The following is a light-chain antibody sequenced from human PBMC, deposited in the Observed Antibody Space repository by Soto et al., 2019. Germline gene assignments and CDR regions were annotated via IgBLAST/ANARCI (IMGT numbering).Light chain of an antibody. CDR1: SSDVGGYNY. V-gene: IGLV2-8*01. CDR2: EVS. CDR3: CSFAGSYYV. J-gene: IGLJ1*01. Sequence: QAVVTQPPSASGSPGQSVTISCTGTSSDVGGYNYVSWYQQHPGKAPKLMIYEVSKRPSGVPDRFSGSKSGNTASLTVSGLQAEDEADYYCCSFAGSYYVFGTGTKLTVL.